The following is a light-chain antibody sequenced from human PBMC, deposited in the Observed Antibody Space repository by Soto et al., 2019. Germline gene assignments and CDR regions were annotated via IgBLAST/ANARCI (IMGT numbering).Light chain of an antibody. Sequence: EAVLTQSPGTLSLSPGERATLSCRASQSVTSNYLAWYQHKPGQAPRLLIYGASSRATGIPDRFSGSGSGTDFTLTISRLEPEDFAVYYCQQYGSSRWTFGQGTKVEIK. J-gene: IGKJ1*01. CDR3: QQYGSSRWT. CDR1: QSVTSNY. CDR2: GAS. V-gene: IGKV3-20*01.